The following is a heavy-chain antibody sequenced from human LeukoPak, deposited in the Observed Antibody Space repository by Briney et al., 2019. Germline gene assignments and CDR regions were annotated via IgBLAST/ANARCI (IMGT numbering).Heavy chain of an antibody. D-gene: IGHD3-16*01. Sequence: GESLKISCKGSGYSFTSYWIGWVRQMPGKGLEWMGIIYPGDSDTRYSPSFQGQVTISADKSISTAYLQWSSLKPSDTAMYYCARSPFGAIRGYAFDIWGQGTMVTVSS. CDR1: GYSFTSYW. CDR2: IYPGDSDT. V-gene: IGHV5-51*01. J-gene: IGHJ3*02. CDR3: ARSPFGAIRGYAFDI.